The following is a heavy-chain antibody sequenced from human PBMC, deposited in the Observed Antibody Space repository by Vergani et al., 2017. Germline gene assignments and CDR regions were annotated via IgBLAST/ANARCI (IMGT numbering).Heavy chain of an antibody. CDR2: LIPIFGTT. J-gene: IGHJ4*02. CDR3: ARDRRYCSGDSCYHDY. Sequence: QVQLVQSGAEVKKPGSSVKVSCKASGGTFSTYAISWVRQAPGQGLEWMGRLIPIFGTTNYAQNFQGRVTITADESTSTAYMELSNLRSEDTAVYYCARDRRYCSGDSCYHDYWGQGTLITVSS. CDR1: GGTFSTYA. D-gene: IGHD2-15*01. V-gene: IGHV1-69*13.